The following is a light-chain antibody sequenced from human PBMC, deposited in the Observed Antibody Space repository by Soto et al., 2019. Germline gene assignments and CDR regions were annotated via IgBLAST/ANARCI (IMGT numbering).Light chain of an antibody. V-gene: IGKV3D-20*02. CDR3: QQRSNSPRS. CDR1: QSVSSSY. Sequence: EIVLTQSPDTLSLSPGERATISGRASQSVSSSYLAWYPPTPGQAPRLXIYDASNRATGIPARFSGSGAGTEFTLTISSLEPEDFAVDYCQQRSNSPRSFGGGTKVDNK. CDR2: DAS. J-gene: IGKJ4*01.